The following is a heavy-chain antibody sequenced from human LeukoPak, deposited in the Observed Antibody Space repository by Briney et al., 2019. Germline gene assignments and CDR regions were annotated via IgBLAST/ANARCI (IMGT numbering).Heavy chain of an antibody. D-gene: IGHD6-19*01. V-gene: IGHV3-30*18. Sequence: PGGSLRLSCAASGVTFSSYGMHWVRQAPGQGLEWVAIILYDGSKENYADSLQGRFTLSRDNFKNTLFLHMYSLRAEDTAVYYCAKKYKPVGMTVPGEWGQGTQVTVSS. J-gene: IGHJ4*02. CDR3: AKKYKPVGMTVPGE. CDR1: GVTFSSYG. CDR2: ILYDGSKE.